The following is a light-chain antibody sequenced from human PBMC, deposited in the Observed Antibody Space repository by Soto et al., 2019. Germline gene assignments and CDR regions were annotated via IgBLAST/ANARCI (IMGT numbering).Light chain of an antibody. CDR1: QSISSY. V-gene: IGKV1-39*01. CDR3: QQSYSTRLT. CDR2: AAS. Sequence: DIQMTQSPSSLSASVGDRVTITCRASQSISSYLNWYQQKPGKAPKLLIYAASSLQSGVPSRFSGSGSGTDFTLTISRLQPEDFANYYCQQSYSTRLTFGGGTKVEIK. J-gene: IGKJ4*01.